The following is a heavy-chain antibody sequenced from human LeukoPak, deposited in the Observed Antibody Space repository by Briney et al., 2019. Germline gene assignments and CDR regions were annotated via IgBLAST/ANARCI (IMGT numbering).Heavy chain of an antibody. CDR1: GFTVSSKY. V-gene: IGHV3-53*01. D-gene: IGHD6-19*01. CDR2: VYSGGTT. CDR3: ARGAVAGPYYFDY. J-gene: IGHJ4*02. Sequence: GGSLRLSCAASGFTVSSKYMSWVRQAPGQGLEWVSVVYSGGTTYYADSVKGRFTISRDNSKNTLYLQMNSLRAEDTAVYYCARGAVAGPYYFDYWGEGSLVTVYS.